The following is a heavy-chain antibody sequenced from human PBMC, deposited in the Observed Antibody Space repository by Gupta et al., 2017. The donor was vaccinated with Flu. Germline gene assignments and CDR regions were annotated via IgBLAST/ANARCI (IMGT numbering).Heavy chain of an antibody. D-gene: IGHD3-10*01. CDR2: IYYSGST. J-gene: IGHJ4*02. V-gene: IGHV4-59*08. Sequence: QVQLPESGPGLVKPSETLSLTCIVSGASISSYSWSWIRHPPGKGLEWIGFIYYSGSTNYNPSLKSRVTISVDTSKNQFSLKLSSVTAADTAVYYCARHRSSPATGVDYWGQGTLVTVSS. CDR3: ARHRSSPATGVDY. CDR1: GASISSYS.